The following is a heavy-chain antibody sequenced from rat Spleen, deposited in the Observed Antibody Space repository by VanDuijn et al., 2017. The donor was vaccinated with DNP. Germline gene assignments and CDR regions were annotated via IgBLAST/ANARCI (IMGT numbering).Heavy chain of an antibody. J-gene: IGHJ1*01. CDR3: ARQDTTDYYHGWYFDF. V-gene: IGHV5S11*01. Sequence: EVQLVESGGGLVQPGRSMKLSCAASGFTFSNYYMAWVRQAPKKGLEWVASISTGGGNTYYRDSVKGRFTISRDNAKSTLYLQMDSLRSEETATYYCARQDTTDYYHGWYFDFWGPGTMVTVSS. D-gene: IGHD1-6*01. CDR2: ISTGGGNT. CDR1: GFTFSNYY.